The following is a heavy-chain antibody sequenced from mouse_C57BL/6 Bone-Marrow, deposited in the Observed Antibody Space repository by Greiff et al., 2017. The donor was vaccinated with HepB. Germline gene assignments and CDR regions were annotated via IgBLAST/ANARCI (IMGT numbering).Heavy chain of an antibody. D-gene: IGHD1-1*01. V-gene: IGHV5-4*01. J-gene: IGHJ3*01. CDR1: GFTFSSYA. CDR2: ISDGGSYT. Sequence: DVMLVESGGGLVKPGGSLKLSCAASGFTFSSYAMSWVRQTPEKRLEWVATISDGGSYTYYPDNVKGRFTISRDNAKNNLYLQMSHLKSEDTAMYYCAREDYGSSYPWFAYWGQGTLVTVSA. CDR3: AREDYGSSYPWFAY.